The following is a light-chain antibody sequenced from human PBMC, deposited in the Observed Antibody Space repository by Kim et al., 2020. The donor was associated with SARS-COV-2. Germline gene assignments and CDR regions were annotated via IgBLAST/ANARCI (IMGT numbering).Light chain of an antibody. J-gene: IGLJ2*01. Sequence: QSITISCTGTSSDVGVYNDVSWYQQHPGKAPKLMMYDVSNRPSGFSNRFSGSKSGNTASLTISGLQAEDEADYYCSSYTSSSLVVFGGGTKLTVL. CDR2: DVS. CDR3: SSYTSSSLVV. CDR1: SSDVGVYND. V-gene: IGLV2-14*03.